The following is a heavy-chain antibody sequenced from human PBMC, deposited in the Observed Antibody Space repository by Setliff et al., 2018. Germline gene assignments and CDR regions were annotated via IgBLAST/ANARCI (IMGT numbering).Heavy chain of an antibody. D-gene: IGHD3-16*01. Sequence: SETLSLTCAVSGYSISSGYYWGWIRQPPGKGLEWIGSIHHRGSTYYNPSLESRVTISVDTSKNQFSLRLNSATAADTAVYYCARLRGAFDYWGQGTLVTVSS. CDR1: GYSISSGYY. J-gene: IGHJ4*02. V-gene: IGHV4-38-2*01. CDR3: ARLRGAFDY. CDR2: IHHRGST.